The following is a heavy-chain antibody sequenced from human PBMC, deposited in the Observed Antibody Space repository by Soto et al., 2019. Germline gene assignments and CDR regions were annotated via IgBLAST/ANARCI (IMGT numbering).Heavy chain of an antibody. CDR3: ARPPPYCRSTSCFSFEP. Sequence: ASVKVSCKASGYTFTSYDINWVRQATGQGLEWKGWMNPNSGNTGYAQKFQGRVTMTRNTSISTAYMELSSLRFEDKAVFFCARPPPYCRSTSCFSFEPWGQGTLVSVSS. CDR2: MNPNSGNT. D-gene: IGHD2-2*01. CDR1: GYTFTSYD. J-gene: IGHJ5*02. V-gene: IGHV1-8*01.